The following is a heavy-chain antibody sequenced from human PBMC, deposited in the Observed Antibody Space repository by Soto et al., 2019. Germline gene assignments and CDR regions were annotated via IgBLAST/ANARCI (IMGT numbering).Heavy chain of an antibody. CDR2: ISDDGINI. V-gene: IGHV3-30-3*01. CDR1: GFTFSRSA. J-gene: IGHJ4*02. CDR3: ATDLAARYYFDN. Sequence: QVHLVESGGGMVQPGTSLRLSCATSGFTFSRSAVHWVRQAPGKGLEWVALISDDGINIFYASSVKGRFTISRDNSKNSLYLQMNSLRPEDTAMYFCATDLAARYYFDNWGQGTLVTVSS. D-gene: IGHD1-20*01.